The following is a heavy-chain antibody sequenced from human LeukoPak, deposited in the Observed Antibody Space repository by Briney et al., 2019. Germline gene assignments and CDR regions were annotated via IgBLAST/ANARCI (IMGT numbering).Heavy chain of an antibody. CDR3: ARGRRDGYNLEYFDK. Sequence: SGTLSLTCTVSGGSISSYYWSWIRQPPGKGLEWIGYIYYSGSTNYNPSLKSRVTISVDTSKNQFSLKLSSVTAADTAVYYCARGRRDGYNLEYFDKWGQGTLVTVSS. J-gene: IGHJ4*02. CDR2: IYYSGST. V-gene: IGHV4-59*08. D-gene: IGHD5-24*01. CDR1: GGSISSYY.